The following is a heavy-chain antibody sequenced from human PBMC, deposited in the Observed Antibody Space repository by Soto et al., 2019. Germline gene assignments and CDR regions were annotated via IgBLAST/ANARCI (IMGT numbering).Heavy chain of an antibody. D-gene: IGHD3-10*01. V-gene: IGHV4-31*03. J-gene: IGHJ6*02. CDR1: GGSVCSGGYD. CDR2: IYYSGST. Sequence: SETPSLTCTVSGGSVCSGGYDGSWIRQHPGKGLEWIGYIYYSGSTYYNPSLKSRVTISVDTSKNQFSLKLSSVTAADTAVYYCARDASTMVRGEYYYYYGMDVWGQGTTVTVSS. CDR3: ARDASTMVRGEYYYYYGMDV.